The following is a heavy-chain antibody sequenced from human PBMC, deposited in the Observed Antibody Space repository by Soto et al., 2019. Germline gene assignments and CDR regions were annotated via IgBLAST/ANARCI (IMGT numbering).Heavy chain of an antibody. D-gene: IGHD3-3*02. V-gene: IGHV1-18*01. CDR1: GYTFTSYG. J-gene: IGHJ3*02. Sequence: GASVKVSCKAPGYTFTSYGISWVRQAPGQGLEWMGWISAYNGNTNYAQKLQGRVTMTTDTSTSTAYMELRRLKSDDTAVYYCALASEDAFDIWGQGTMVTVS. CDR3: ALASEDAFDI. CDR2: ISAYNGNT.